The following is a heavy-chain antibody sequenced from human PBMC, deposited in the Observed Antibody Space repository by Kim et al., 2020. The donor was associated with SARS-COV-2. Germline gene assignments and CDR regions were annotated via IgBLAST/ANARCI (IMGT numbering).Heavy chain of an antibody. V-gene: IGHV3-23*01. D-gene: IGHD3-9*01. CDR3: ATHAYYDILTGYSHPPFY. CDR2: ISGSGGST. J-gene: IGHJ4*02. CDR1: GFTFSSYA. Sequence: GGSLRLSCAASGFTFSSYAMSWVRQAPGKGLEWVSAISGSGGSTYYADSVKGRFTISRDNSKNTLYLQRNSLRAEDTAVYYCATHAYYDILTGYSHPPFYWGQGTLVTVSS.